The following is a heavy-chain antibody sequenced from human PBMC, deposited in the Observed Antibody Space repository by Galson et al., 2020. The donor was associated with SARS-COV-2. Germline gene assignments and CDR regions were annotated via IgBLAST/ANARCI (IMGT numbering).Heavy chain of an antibody. Sequence: SVKVSCKASGGTFSSYAISWVRQAPGQGLEWMGGIIPIFGTANYEQKFQGRVTITADESTSTAYMELSSLRSEDTAVYYCARGGYNWNYSYYYGMDVWGQGTTVTVSS. J-gene: IGHJ6*02. CDR3: ARGGYNWNYSYYYGMDV. V-gene: IGHV1-69*13. D-gene: IGHD1-20*01. CDR2: IIPIFGTA. CDR1: GGTFSSYA.